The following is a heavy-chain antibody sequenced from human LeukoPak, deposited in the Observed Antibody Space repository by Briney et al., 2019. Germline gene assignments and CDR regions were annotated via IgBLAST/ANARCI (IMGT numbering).Heavy chain of an antibody. J-gene: IGHJ4*02. CDR2: ISGSGGGT. CDR3: AKDLGRYRNNYFDY. CDR1: GFTFNSYA. D-gene: IGHD1-26*01. V-gene: IGHV3-23*01. Sequence: GGSLRLSCAASGFTFNSYAMSWVRQAPEKGLEWVETISGSGGGTYYADSVKGRFTISRDDSKNTLYLQMNSLRAEDTAVYYCAKDLGRYRNNYFDYWGQGTLVTVSS.